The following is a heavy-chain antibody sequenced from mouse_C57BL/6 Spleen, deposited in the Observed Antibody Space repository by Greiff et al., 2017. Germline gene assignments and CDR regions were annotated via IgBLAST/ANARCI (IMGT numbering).Heavy chain of an antibody. V-gene: IGHV1-77*01. CDR1: GYTFTDYY. J-gene: IGHJ4*01. D-gene: IGHD1-1*01. Sequence: QVQLQQSGAELVKPGASVKISCKASGYTFTDYYINWVKQRPGQGLEWIGKLGPGSGSTYYNEKFKGKATLTADKSSSTAYMQLSSLTSEDSAVYFCAAHYYGPLYAMDYWGQGTSVTVSS. CDR3: AAHYYGPLYAMDY. CDR2: LGPGSGST.